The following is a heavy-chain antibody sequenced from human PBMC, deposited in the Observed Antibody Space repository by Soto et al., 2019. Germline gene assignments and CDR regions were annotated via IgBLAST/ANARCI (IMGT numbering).Heavy chain of an antibody. CDR2: ISASGATT. D-gene: IGHD2-15*01. V-gene: IGHV3-23*01. J-gene: IGHJ3*02. CDR1: GFSFSTYA. Sequence: EVQLLESGGNLVQPGGSLRLSCAASGFSFSTYALTWVRQAPGKGLEWVSGISASGATTYYADSVKGRFTISRDNSKNTVFLQMTSLRAEDTALYYCAKWTDTVIEAALAGGAFDIWGQGPMVTVSS. CDR3: AKWTDTVIEAALAGGAFDI.